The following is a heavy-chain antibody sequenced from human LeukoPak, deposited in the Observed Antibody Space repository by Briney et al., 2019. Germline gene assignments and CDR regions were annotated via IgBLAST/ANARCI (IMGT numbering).Heavy chain of an antibody. Sequence: SETLSLTCTVSGGSISSYYWSWIRQPPGKGLEWIGYIYYSGGTNYNPSLKSRVTISVDTSKNRFSLKLSSVTAADTAVYYCARARFSSMYYYYGMDVWGQGTTVTVSS. CDR2: IYYSGGT. CDR1: GGSISSYY. D-gene: IGHD6-6*01. V-gene: IGHV4-59*01. J-gene: IGHJ6*02. CDR3: ARARFSSMYYYYGMDV.